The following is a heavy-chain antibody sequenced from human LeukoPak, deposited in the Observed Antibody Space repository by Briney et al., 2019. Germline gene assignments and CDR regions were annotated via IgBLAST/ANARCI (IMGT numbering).Heavy chain of an antibody. Sequence: PGGSLRLSCAASGFTFSSYAMSWVRQAPGKGLEWVSAISGSGGSTYYADSVKGRFTISRDNSKNTLYLQMNSLRAEDTAVYYCAKSVEPLVYYYYGMDVWGQGTTVTVSS. CDR1: GFTFSSYA. J-gene: IGHJ6*02. CDR2: ISGSGGST. D-gene: IGHD1-1*01. V-gene: IGHV3-23*01. CDR3: AKSVEPLVYYYYGMDV.